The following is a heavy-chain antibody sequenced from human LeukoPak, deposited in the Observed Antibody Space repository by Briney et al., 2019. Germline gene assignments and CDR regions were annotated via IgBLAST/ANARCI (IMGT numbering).Heavy chain of an antibody. CDR2: IYYNGNT. J-gene: IGHJ4*02. V-gene: IGHV4-39*01. D-gene: IGHD4-23*01. CDR1: GGSISSSDYY. CDR3: ARTVGTHRFDY. Sequence: SETLSLTCTVSGGSISSSDYYWGWIRQPPGERLEWIGTIYYNGNTYYNPSLQSRVIISVDTSKNQFSLKLTSVTAPDTAVYYCARTVGTHRFDYWGQGTLVTGSS.